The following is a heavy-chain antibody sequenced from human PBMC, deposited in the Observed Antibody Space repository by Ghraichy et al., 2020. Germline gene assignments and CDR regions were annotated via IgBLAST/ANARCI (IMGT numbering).Heavy chain of an antibody. CDR1: GFTFSTYS. J-gene: IGHJ6*04. CDR3: AKDPSPQYCSGSGCYYV. CDR2: FGNSGTT. V-gene: IGHV3-23*01. Sequence: GGSLRLSCAVSGFTFSTYSVTWVRQAPGKGLEWVSTFGNSGTTYHADSVKGRFTVSRDSSKNTLYLQMNSRRAEDTGIYYCAKDPSPQYCSGSGCYYVWGRGTTVTVSS. D-gene: IGHD2-15*01.